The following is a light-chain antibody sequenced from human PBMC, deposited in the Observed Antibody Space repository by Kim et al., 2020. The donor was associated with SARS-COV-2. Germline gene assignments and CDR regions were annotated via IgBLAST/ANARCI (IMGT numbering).Light chain of an antibody. CDR3: NSRDSSGTPVV. Sequence: SSELTQDPAVSVALGQTVRITCQGDSLRRYYASWYQQKPGQAPVLVIYGKNNRPSGIPDRFSGSSSGNTASLTITGAQAEDEADYYCNSRDSSGTPVVFG. J-gene: IGLJ2*01. V-gene: IGLV3-19*01. CDR2: GKN. CDR1: SLRRYY.